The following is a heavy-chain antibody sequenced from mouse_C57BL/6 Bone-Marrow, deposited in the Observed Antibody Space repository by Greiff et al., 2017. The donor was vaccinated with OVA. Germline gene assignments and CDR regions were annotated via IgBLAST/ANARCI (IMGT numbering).Heavy chain of an antibody. D-gene: IGHD1-1*01. Sequence: VQLQQSGPELVKPGASVKISCKASGYAFSSSWMNWVKQRPGKGLEWIGRIYPGDGDTNYNGKFKGKATLTADKSSSTAYMQLSSLTSEDSAVYFCARWGIYYYGSSHGAMDYWGQGTSVTVSS. J-gene: IGHJ4*01. CDR3: ARWGIYYYGSSHGAMDY. CDR1: GYAFSSSW. V-gene: IGHV1-82*01. CDR2: IYPGDGDT.